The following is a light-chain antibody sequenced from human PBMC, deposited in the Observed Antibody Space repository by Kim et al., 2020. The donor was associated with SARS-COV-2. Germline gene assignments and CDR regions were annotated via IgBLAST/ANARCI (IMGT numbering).Light chain of an antibody. CDR2: GAS. Sequence: EIVLTQSPGTLSLSPGERATLSCRASQSVSNSYLAWYKQKPGQAPRLLIYGASSRATGIPDRFSGSGSGTDFTLTISRLEPEDFVVYYCQQYGSSPRTFGQGTKVDIK. V-gene: IGKV3-20*01. CDR3: QQYGSSPRT. CDR1: QSVSNSY. J-gene: IGKJ1*01.